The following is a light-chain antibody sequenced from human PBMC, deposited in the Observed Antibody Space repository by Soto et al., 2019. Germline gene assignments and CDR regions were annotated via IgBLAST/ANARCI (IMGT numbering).Light chain of an antibody. CDR1: SSDIGSYNF. CDR2: EVS. Sequence: ALTQPASVSGSPGQVITISCTGTSSDIGSYNFVSWYQHHPGKAPKLMIFEVSKRPSGVSYRFSGSKSGNAASLTISGLQAEDEADYFCCSYAGSSTPSFVFGTGTRAPS. J-gene: IGLJ1*01. CDR3: CSYAGSSTPSFV. V-gene: IGLV2-23*02.